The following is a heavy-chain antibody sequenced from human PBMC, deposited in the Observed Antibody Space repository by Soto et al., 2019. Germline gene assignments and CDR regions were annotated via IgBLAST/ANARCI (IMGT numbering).Heavy chain of an antibody. CDR1: GGSISSYY. V-gene: IGHV4-59*01. J-gene: IGHJ4*02. CDR2: IYYSGST. CDR3: ARGRSGRGTDFWSGYSYYFDY. Sequence: SLTCTVSGGSISSYYWSWIRQPPGKGLEWIGYIYYSGSTNYNPSLKSRVTISVDTSKNQFSLKLSSVTAADTAVYYCARGRSGRGTDFWSGYSYYFDYWGQGTLVTVSS. D-gene: IGHD3-3*01.